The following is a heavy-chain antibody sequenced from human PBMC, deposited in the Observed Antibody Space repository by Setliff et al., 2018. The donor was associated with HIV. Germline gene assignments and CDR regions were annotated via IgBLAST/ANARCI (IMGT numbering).Heavy chain of an antibody. CDR3: AREHSTTWPYFDF. V-gene: IGHV1-18*01. Sequence: ASVKVSCKASGYTFSDYDVAWVRQAPGQRLEWMGWISGYSGHTSYAQKIQGRVTMTTDTSTSTAYMELRSLRSDDTAVYFCAREHSTTWPYFDFWGQGTLVTVSS. CDR2: ISGYSGHT. J-gene: IGHJ4*02. CDR1: GYTFSDYD. D-gene: IGHD6-13*01.